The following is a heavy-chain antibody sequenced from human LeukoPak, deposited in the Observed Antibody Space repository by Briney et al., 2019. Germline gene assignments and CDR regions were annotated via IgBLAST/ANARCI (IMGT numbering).Heavy chain of an antibody. Sequence: PGGSLRLSCAASGFTLSSYAMSWVRQAPGKGLEWVSAISGSGGSTYYADSVKGRFTISRDNSKNTLYLQMNSLRAEDTAVYYCGKARAMRVGAGPRDWGQGTLVTVS. CDR2: ISGSGGST. J-gene: IGHJ4*02. CDR3: GKARAMRVGAGPRD. D-gene: IGHD3-22*01. CDR1: GFTLSSYA. V-gene: IGHV3-23*01.